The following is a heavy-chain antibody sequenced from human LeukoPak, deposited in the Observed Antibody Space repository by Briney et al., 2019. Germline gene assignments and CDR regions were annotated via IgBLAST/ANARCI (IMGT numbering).Heavy chain of an antibody. J-gene: IGHJ5*02. CDR3: ARDRGYCSGGSCYSSWFDP. D-gene: IGHD2-15*01. CDR2: IHYSGST. CDR1: GGSISSYY. Sequence: ASETLSLTCTVSGGSISSYYWSWIRQPPGKGLEWIGYIHYSGSTNYNPSLKSRVTISLDTSKNQFSLKLSSVTAADTAVYYCARDRGYCSGGSCYSSWFDPWGQGTLVTVSS. V-gene: IGHV4-59*01.